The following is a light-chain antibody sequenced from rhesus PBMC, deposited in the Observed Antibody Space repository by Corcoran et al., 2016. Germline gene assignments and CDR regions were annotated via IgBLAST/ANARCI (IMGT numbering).Light chain of an antibody. CDR2: AAS. CDR1: QGISSY. V-gene: IGKV1-28*02. CDR3: LQHKSYTLT. J-gene: IGKJ4*01. Sequence: DIQMTQSPSSLSASVGDTVTITCRASQGISSYLNWFQQKPGKAPKLLIYAASSLESGVPTRFSGSGSGTDVTLTISSLQPEDFAVYYWLQHKSYTLTFGGGTKVELK.